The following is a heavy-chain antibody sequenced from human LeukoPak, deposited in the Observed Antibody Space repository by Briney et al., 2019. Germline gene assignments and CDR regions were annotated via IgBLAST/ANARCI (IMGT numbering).Heavy chain of an antibody. CDR1: GYTFTSYD. CDR3: ARAHRVPGHYYYYMDV. Sequence: ASVKVSCKASGYTFTSYDINWVRQATGQGLEWMGWMNPNSGNTGYAQKFQGRVTITRNTSISTAYMELSSLRSEDTAVYYCARAHRVPGHYYYYMDVWGKGTTVTVSS. D-gene: IGHD1-14*01. J-gene: IGHJ6*03. CDR2: MNPNSGNT. V-gene: IGHV1-8*03.